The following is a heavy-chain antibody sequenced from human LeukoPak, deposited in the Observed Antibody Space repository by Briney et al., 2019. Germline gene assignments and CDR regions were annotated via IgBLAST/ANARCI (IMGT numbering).Heavy chain of an antibody. Sequence: SETLSLTCTVSDGSISSSSYYWGWIRQPPGKELEWIGSIYFRGSTYYNPSLKRRVTISVDTSKKQFSLKLNFVTAADTAVYYCASGLGYCSGGTCYEQRPIDYWGQGTLVTVSS. V-gene: IGHV4-39*01. CDR3: ASGLGYCSGGTCYEQRPIDY. D-gene: IGHD2-15*01. CDR1: DGSISSSSYY. CDR2: IYFRGST. J-gene: IGHJ4*02.